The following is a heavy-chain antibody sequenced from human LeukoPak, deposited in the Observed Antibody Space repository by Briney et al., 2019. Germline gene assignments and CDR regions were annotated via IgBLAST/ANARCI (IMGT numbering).Heavy chain of an antibody. CDR1: GFTFSSYG. CDR2: IRNDGSII. CDR3: AKNTPLCYFDY. Sequence: PGGPLRLSCAASGFTFSSYGMHWIRQAPGKGLEWVAFIRNDGSIIYNADSVKGRFTISRDNSKNTLYLQMNSLRADDTAVYYCAKNTPLCYFDYWGQGTLVTVSS. D-gene: IGHD3-16*01. J-gene: IGHJ4*02. V-gene: IGHV3-30*02.